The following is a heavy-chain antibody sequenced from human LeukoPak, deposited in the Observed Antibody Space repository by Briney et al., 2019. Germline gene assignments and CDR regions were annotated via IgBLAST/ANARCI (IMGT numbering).Heavy chain of an antibody. Sequence: SVNVSCKASGGTFSSYAISWVRQAPGQGLEWMGGIIPIFGTANYAQKFQGRVTITTDESTSTAYMELSSLRPEDTAVYYCARGGSGYDSYHYFDYWGQGTLVTVSS. J-gene: IGHJ4*02. D-gene: IGHD5-12*01. CDR2: IIPIFGTA. V-gene: IGHV1-69*05. CDR3: ARGGSGYDSYHYFDY. CDR1: GGTFSSYA.